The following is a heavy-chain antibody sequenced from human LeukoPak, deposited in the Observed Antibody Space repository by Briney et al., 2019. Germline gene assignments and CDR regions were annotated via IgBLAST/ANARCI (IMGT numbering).Heavy chain of an antibody. CDR1: GGSISSYY. J-gene: IGHJ6*03. Sequence: SETLSLTCTVSGGSISSYYWSWIRQPPGKGLEWIGYIYYSGSTNYNPSLKSRVTISVDTSKNQFSLKLGSVTAADTAVYYCARVLKQLVRVSGYYYYMDVWGKGTTVTVSS. CDR3: ARVLKQLVRVSGYYYYMDV. CDR2: IYYSGST. V-gene: IGHV4-59*01. D-gene: IGHD6-6*01.